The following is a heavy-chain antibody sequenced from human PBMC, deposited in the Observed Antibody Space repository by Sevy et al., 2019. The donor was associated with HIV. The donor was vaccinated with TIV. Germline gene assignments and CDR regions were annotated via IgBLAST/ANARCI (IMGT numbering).Heavy chain of an antibody. CDR1: GGSFSGYY. CDR3: ARGFSHFWSGPGL. V-gene: IGHV4-34*01. CDR2: INRSGGT. J-gene: IGHJ4*02. D-gene: IGHD3-3*02. Sequence: SESLSLTCAVSGGSFSGYYWSCIRQPPGKGLEWIGEINRSGGTNYNPSLKSRVTISVDTSKNQFSLKLSSVTASDTAMYYCARGFSHFWSGPGLWGQGTMVTVSS.